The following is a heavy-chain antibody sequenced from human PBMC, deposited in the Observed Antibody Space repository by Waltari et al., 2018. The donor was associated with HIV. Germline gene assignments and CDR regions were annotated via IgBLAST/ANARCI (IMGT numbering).Heavy chain of an antibody. J-gene: IGHJ5*02. V-gene: IGHV4-38-2*01. D-gene: IGHD3-9*01. CDR1: GYSISSGYY. CDR2: LYHSGDT. CDR3: ARAVLRYFDNWFDP. Sequence: QVQLQESGPGLVKRSETLSLTCAVSGYSISSGYYWGWIRQPPGKGLEWIGSLYHSGDTYYNPSLKSRISISRDTSKNHFSLKLSSVTAADTAVYFCARAVLRYFDNWFDPWGQGTLVTVS.